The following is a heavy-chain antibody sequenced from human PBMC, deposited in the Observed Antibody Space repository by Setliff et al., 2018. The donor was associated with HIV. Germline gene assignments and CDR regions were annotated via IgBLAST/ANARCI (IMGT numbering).Heavy chain of an antibody. V-gene: IGHV7-4-1*02. CDR3: ARVGSYWSTFDY. D-gene: IGHD1-26*01. CDR2: INTETGNP. J-gene: IGHJ4*02. Sequence: ASVKVFCKASGYTFTTYGISWVRQAPGQGFEWMGWINTETGNPVYAQGFRGRFVFSLDTSVSTTYLQINSLKAEDTAMYYCARVGSYWSTFDYWGQGALVTVSS. CDR1: GYTFTTYG.